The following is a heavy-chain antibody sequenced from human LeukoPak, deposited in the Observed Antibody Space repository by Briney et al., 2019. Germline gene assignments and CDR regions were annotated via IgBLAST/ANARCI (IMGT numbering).Heavy chain of an antibody. D-gene: IGHD6-19*01. CDR1: GDSVSSSNYY. Sequence: SETLSLTCTVFGDSVSSSNYYWAWFRQPPGKGLDWIGSLYYDGRTYYSPSLESRVTVSVDTSKNQFALKLTSVTAADTAVYYCASSGYSSGWPSGYFNYWGQGTLVTVSS. V-gene: IGHV4-39*01. CDR3: ASSGYSSGWPSGYFNY. J-gene: IGHJ4*02. CDR2: LYYDGRT.